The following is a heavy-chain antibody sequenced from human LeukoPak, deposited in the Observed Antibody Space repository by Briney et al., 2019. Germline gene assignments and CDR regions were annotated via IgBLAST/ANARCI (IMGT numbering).Heavy chain of an antibody. CDR1: GGSISSGDYY. CDR3: ARSKNVLRFLEVDV. CDR2: IYYSGST. Sequence: SETLSLTCTVSGGSISSGDYYWNWIRQPPGKGLEWIGYIYYSGSTYYNPSLKSRVTISLDTSKNQFSPKLSSVSAADTAVYYCARSKNVLRFLEVDVWGKGTTVTVSS. J-gene: IGHJ6*04. V-gene: IGHV4-30-4*08. D-gene: IGHD3-3*01.